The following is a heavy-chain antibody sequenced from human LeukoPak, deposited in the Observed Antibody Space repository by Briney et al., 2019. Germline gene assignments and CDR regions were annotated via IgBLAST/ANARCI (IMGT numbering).Heavy chain of an antibody. CDR3: ARAVITFGGAVAKGFDC. V-gene: IGHV4-59*01. CDR2: IYYSGNT. CDR1: GGSFSTYY. J-gene: IGHJ4*02. Sequence: SETQSLTCTVSGGSFSTYYWSWIRQPPGKGLEWIGYIYYSGNTDYNPSLKSRVTMSLDTSKNQFSLNLGSVTAADTAVYYCARAVITFGGAVAKGFDCWGQGTLVTVSS. D-gene: IGHD3-16*01.